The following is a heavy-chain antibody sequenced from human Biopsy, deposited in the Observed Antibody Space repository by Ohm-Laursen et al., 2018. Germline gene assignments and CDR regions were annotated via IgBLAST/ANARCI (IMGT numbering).Heavy chain of an antibody. D-gene: IGHD3-22*01. CDR3: VRDRGHYYDKSDYKIGDWV. J-gene: IGHJ4*01. V-gene: IGHV3-21*01. CDR2: ISGNSDII. CDR1: GFTFSSYA. Sequence: SLRLSCAASGFTFSSYAMTWFRQAPGKGLEWVSTISGNSDIIYDTDSVKGRFTISRDNAKNSLYLQMNSLRVEDTALYYCVRDRGHYYDKSDYKIGDWVWGHGTLVTVSS.